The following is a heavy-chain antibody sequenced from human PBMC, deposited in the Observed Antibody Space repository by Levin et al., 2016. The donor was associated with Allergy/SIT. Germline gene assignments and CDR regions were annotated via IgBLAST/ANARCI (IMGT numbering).Heavy chain of an antibody. D-gene: IGHD6-19*01. Sequence: GESLKISCTASGFTFGDYAMSWFRQAPGKGLEWVGFIRSKAYGGTTEYAASVKGRFTISRDDSKSIAYLQMNSLKTEDTAVYYCTRGLISIAVAGTEFDYWGQGTLVTVSS. CDR1: GFTFGDYA. J-gene: IGHJ4*02. V-gene: IGHV3-49*03. CDR3: TRGLISIAVAGTEFDY. CDR2: IRSKAYGGTT.